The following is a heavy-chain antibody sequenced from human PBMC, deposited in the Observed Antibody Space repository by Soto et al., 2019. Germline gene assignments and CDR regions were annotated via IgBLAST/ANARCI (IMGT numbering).Heavy chain of an antibody. CDR2: IFYSGST. CDR1: GDSVSSRYDY. D-gene: IGHD6-13*01. J-gene: IGHJ6*02. Sequence: SETLSLTCTVSGDSVSSRYDYWGWIRQPPGKGLEWIGSIFYSGSTYYNPSLKSRVTISVDTSKNQFSLKLSSVTAADTAVYYCARRGSSRQIYHYGMDVWGPGTTLTVSS. V-gene: IGHV4-39*01. CDR3: ARRGSSRQIYHYGMDV.